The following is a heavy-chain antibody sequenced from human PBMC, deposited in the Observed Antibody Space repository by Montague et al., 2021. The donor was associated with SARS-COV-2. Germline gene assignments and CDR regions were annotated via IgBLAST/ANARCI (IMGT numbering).Heavy chain of an antibody. CDR2: IYYSGST. CDR1: GESIDRDTYY. V-gene: IGHV4-39*07. Sequence: SETLSLTCIVSGESIDRDTYYWGWIRQPPGKGLEWIGCIYYSGSTNYNPSLKSRVTISVDTSKNQFSLKLSSVTAADTAVYYCARGFDIWGKGSMVTVSS. CDR3: ARGFDI. J-gene: IGHJ3*02.